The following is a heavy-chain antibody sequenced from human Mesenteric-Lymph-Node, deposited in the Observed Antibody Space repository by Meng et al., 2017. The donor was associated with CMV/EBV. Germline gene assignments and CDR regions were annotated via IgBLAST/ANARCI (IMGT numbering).Heavy chain of an antibody. CDR1: GGSISSSSYY. Sequence: GSLRLSCTVSGGSISSSSYYWGWIRQPPGKGLEWIGSIYYSGSTYYNPSLKSRVTISVDTSKNQFSLKLSSVTAADTAVYYCARDGCSSTSCPIDYWGQGTLVTSPQ. J-gene: IGHJ4*02. CDR3: ARDGCSSTSCPIDY. CDR2: IYYSGST. V-gene: IGHV4-39*07. D-gene: IGHD2-2*01.